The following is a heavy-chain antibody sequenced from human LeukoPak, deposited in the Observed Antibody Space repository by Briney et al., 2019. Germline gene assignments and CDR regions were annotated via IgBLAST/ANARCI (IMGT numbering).Heavy chain of an antibody. CDR2: INPNSGGT. D-gene: IGHD3-9*01. V-gene: IGHV1-2*02. J-gene: IGHJ3*02. CDR1: GYTFTGYY. CDR3: ARDSATGYYARGAFDI. Sequence: ASVKVSCKASGYTFTGYYMHWVRQAPGQGLEWMGWINPNSGGTNYAQKFQGRVTMTRDTSISTAYMELSRLRSDDTAVYYCARDSATGYYARGAFDIWGQGTMVTVSS.